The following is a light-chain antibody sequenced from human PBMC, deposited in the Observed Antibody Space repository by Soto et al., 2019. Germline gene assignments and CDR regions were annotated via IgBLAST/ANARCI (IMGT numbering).Light chain of an antibody. V-gene: IGLV2-14*01. CDR3: SSYTTSSTYV. Sequence: QSALTQPASVSGSPGQSITISCTGTSSDVGAYNYVSWYQQHPGKAPKLMIYEVSNRPSGVSNRFSGSKSGNTASLTISGLQAEDEDDYHCSSYTTSSTYVFGTGTKVTVL. J-gene: IGLJ1*01. CDR1: SSDVGAYNY. CDR2: EVS.